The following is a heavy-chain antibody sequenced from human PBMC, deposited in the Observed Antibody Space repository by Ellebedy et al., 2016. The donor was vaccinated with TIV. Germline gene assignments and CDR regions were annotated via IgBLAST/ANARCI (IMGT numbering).Heavy chain of an antibody. Sequence: GGSLRLXCAASGFTFSSYWMHWVRQAPGKGLVWVSRINSDGSSTSYADSVKGRFTISRDNAKSTLYLQMNSLRAEDTAVYYCARDETYYYDSSGYPDFDYWGQGTLVTVSS. CDR3: ARDETYYYDSSGYPDFDY. J-gene: IGHJ4*02. D-gene: IGHD3-22*01. CDR2: INSDGSST. V-gene: IGHV3-74*01. CDR1: GFTFSSYW.